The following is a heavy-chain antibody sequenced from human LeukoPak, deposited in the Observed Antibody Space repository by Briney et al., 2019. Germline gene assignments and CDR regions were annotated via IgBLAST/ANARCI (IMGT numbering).Heavy chain of an antibody. CDR2: INPNSGGT. CDR3: AKGGNPVLSVAFDI. V-gene: IGHV1-2*06. CDR1: GYTFTGYY. Sequence: GASVKVSCKASGYTFTGYYMHWVRQAPGQGLEWMGRINPNSGGTNYAQKFQGRVTMTRDTSISTAYMELSRLRSDGTAVYYCAKGGNPVLSVAFDIWGQGTMVTVSS. D-gene: IGHD4-23*01. J-gene: IGHJ3*02.